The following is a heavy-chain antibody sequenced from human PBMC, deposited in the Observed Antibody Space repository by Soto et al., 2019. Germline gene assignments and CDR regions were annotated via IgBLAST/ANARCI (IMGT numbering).Heavy chain of an antibody. CDR1: GGSISRCY. J-gene: IGHJ4*02. D-gene: IGHD4-17*01. Sequence: SETLSVACTCSGGSISRCYWVWIGQPPGKGLEWIGYPHYSGSPNYHPSLKSRVTISVDTSKNPFPPQLTSVTAPDTAVYYCPRDETLHGDSHYWGQGTLVTVSS. V-gene: IGHV4-59*12. CDR3: PRDETLHGDSHY. CDR2: PHYSGSP.